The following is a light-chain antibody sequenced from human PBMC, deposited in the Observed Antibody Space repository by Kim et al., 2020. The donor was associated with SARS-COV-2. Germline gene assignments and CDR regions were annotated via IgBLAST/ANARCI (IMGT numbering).Light chain of an antibody. J-gene: IGLJ3*02. CDR2: VGPGGMVG. CDR3: GTDHGIGSDFVWV. CDR1: SGYGRYK. V-gene: IGLV9-49*03. Sequence: QPVLTQPPSVSASPGASVTLTCTLSSGYGRYKVDWYQQRPGKGPRFVMQVGPGGMVGSRGDGIPDRFSVLGSGLDRYLNIRDIQEEDESDYHCGTDHGIGSDFVWVFGGGTKVTVL.